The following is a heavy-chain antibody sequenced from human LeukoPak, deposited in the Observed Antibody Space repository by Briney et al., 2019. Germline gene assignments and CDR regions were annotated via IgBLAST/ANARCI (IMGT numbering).Heavy chain of an antibody. CDR1: GDSVSSNGAA. Sequence: LSQTLSLTCGISGDSVSSNGAAWNCIRQSPSRGLECLGRTYYRSRWLNDFAPSVKSRIIISPDISKNQFSLQLSSVTPEDTAMYYCARRWGRYCSGGSCYSDFDYWGQGTLVTVSS. V-gene: IGHV6-1*01. CDR3: ARRWGRYCSGGSCYSDFDY. CDR2: TYYRSRWLN. D-gene: IGHD2-15*01. J-gene: IGHJ4*02.